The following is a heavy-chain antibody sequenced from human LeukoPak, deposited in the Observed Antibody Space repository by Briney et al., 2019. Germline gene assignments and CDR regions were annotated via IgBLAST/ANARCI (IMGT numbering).Heavy chain of an antibody. J-gene: IGHJ3*02. CDR2: IGTAGDT. CDR3: ARGGLAYCGGDCYSQAFDI. CDR1: GFTFSSYD. D-gene: IGHD2-21*02. V-gene: IGHV3-13*04. Sequence: GGSLRLSCAASGFTFSSYDMHWDRQATGKGLEWVSAIGTAGDTYYPGSVKGRFTISRENAKNSLYLQMNSLRAGDTAVYYCARGGLAYCGGDCYSQAFDIWGQGTMVTVSS.